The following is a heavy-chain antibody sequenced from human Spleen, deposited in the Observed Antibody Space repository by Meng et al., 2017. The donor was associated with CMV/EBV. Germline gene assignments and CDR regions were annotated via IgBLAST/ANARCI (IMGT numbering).Heavy chain of an antibody. CDR3: AHSTITNLVWFDP. CDR2: VYWNDDK. D-gene: IGHD3-9*01. CDR1: GFSLSTSGVG. V-gene: IGHV2-5*01. Sequence: FSGFSLSTSGVGVGLAHPPAGKALKWLALVYWNDDKHYNPSLKSRLTIAQNTSKNLVVLTMANMDPVDTAAYYCAHSTITNLVWFDPWGQGTLVTVSS. J-gene: IGHJ5*02.